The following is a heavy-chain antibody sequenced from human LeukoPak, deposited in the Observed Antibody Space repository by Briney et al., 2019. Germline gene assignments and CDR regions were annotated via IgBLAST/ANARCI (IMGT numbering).Heavy chain of an antibody. CDR2: TYYRSKLYN. CDR1: GDSVSSNSAA. V-gene: IGHV6-1*01. D-gene: IGHD6-19*01. CDR3: AREVTSSGWYLRVVMADYYYYYGMDV. J-gene: IGHJ6*02. Sequence: SQTLSLTCAISGDSVSSNSAAWNWIRQSPSRGLEWLGRTYYRSKLYNDYAVSVKSRITINPDTSKNQFSLQLNSVTPEDTAVYYCAREVTSSGWYLRVVMADYYYYYGMDVWGQGTTVTVSS.